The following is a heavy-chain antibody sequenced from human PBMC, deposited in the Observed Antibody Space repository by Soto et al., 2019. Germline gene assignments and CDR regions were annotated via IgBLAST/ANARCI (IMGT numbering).Heavy chain of an antibody. CDR2: IWFDGSKQ. CDR3: VKDHCGGDCYSDPYFDY. V-gene: IGHV3-33*06. D-gene: IGHD2-21*02. J-gene: IGHJ4*02. CDR1: GFSFTTYG. Sequence: QVQLVESGGGVVQPGRSLRLSCVASGFSFTTYGLHWVRQAPGKGLERVAVIWFDGSKQYYADSVKGRFTISRDNSKNIVYLEMNSMRVEDTAVYYCVKDHCGGDCYSDPYFDYWGQGTLVTVSS.